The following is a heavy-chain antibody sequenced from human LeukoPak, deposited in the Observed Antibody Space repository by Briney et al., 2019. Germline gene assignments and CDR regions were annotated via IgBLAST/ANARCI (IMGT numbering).Heavy chain of an antibody. D-gene: IGHD3-22*01. Sequence: GGSLRLSCAASGFTFSSYSMNWVRQAPGKGLEWVSYISKSDSTIYYADSVKGRFTISRDNAKNSLYLQMNSLRAEDTAVYYCARRDCDSIKCRGSNWFDPWGQGTLVSVSS. V-gene: IGHV3-48*01. J-gene: IGHJ5*02. CDR2: ISKSDSTI. CDR3: ARRDCDSIKCRGSNWFDP. CDR1: GFTFSSYS.